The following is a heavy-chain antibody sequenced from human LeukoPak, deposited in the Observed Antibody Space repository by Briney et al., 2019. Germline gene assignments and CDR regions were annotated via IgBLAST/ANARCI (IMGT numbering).Heavy chain of an antibody. Sequence: ASVKVSCKASGYTFTSYGISWVRQAPGQGLEWMGWISAYNGNTNYAQKLQGRVTMTTDTSTNTAYMELRSLRSDDTAVYYCAREYCSGGSCYSVGEWYFDLWGRGTLVTVSS. V-gene: IGHV1-18*01. CDR3: AREYCSGGSCYSVGEWYFDL. CDR1: GYTFTSYG. D-gene: IGHD2-15*01. J-gene: IGHJ2*01. CDR2: ISAYNGNT.